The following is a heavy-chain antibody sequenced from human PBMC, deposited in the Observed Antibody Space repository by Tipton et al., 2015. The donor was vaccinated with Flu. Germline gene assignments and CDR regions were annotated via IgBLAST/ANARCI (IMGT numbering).Heavy chain of an antibody. J-gene: IGHJ6*02. Sequence: VQLVQSGTEVKKPGESLKISCKGSGYNFTDFWIGWVRQMPGKGLEWMGIIYPRDSDTRYSPSFRGQVTISADRSINTAYLQWRSLRASDTAMYYCARHRQLGVVVVPAALRGAYGMDVWGQETTLTVSS. CDR2: IYPRDSDT. CDR1: GYNFTDFW. D-gene: IGHD2-2*01. CDR3: ARHRQLGVVVVPAALRGAYGMDV. V-gene: IGHV5-51*01.